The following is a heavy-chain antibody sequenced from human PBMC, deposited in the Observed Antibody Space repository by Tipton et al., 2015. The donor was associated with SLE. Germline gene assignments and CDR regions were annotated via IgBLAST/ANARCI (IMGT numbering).Heavy chain of an antibody. Sequence: TLSLTCTVSGGSISSYYWGWIRQPPGKGLEWIGSIYHSGSTYYNPSLKSRVTISVDTSKNQFSLKLSSVTAADTAVYYCATPGGDSSGWYYFDYWGQGTLVTVSS. CDR1: GGSISSYY. D-gene: IGHD6-19*01. V-gene: IGHV4-38-2*02. CDR2: IYHSGST. J-gene: IGHJ4*02. CDR3: ATPGGDSSGWYYFDY.